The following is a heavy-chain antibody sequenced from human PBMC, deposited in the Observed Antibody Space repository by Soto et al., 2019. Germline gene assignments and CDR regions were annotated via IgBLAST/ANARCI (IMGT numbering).Heavy chain of an antibody. CDR2: IYPGDSDT. CDR1: GYSFTSYW. CDR3: ARQLITYYCDSSGYPTGNFDY. Sequence: PGESLKISCKGSGYSFTSYWIGWVRQMPGKGLEWMGIIYPGDSDTRYSPSFQGQVTISADKSISTAYLQWSSLKASDTAMYYCARQLITYYCDSSGYPTGNFDYWGQGTLVTV. V-gene: IGHV5-51*01. D-gene: IGHD3-22*01. J-gene: IGHJ4*02.